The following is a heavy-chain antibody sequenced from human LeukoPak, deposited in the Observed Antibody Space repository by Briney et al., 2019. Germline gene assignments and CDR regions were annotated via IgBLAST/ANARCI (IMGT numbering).Heavy chain of an antibody. CDR2: IYYSGST. V-gene: IGHV4-30-4*01. Sequence: SSQTLSLTCTVSGGSISSGDYYWSWIRQPPGKGLEWIGYIYYSGSTYYNLSLKSRVTISVDTSKNQFSLKLSSVTAADTAVYYCARAVVVTGEDYWGQGTLVTVSS. CDR3: ARAVVVTGEDY. CDR1: GGSISSGDYY. D-gene: IGHD2-2*01. J-gene: IGHJ4*02.